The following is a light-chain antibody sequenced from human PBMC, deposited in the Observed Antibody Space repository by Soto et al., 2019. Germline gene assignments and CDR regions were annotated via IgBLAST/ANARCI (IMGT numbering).Light chain of an antibody. V-gene: IGKV3-15*01. CDR3: QQYNSYSPT. CDR1: QSVSSD. CDR2: GAS. J-gene: IGKJ2*01. Sequence: EIVMTQSPATLSVSPGERATLSCRASQSVSSDLAWYHQKPGQAPRLLIYGASTRATGIPARFSGSGSGTEFTLTINSLQSEDSASYYCQQYNSYSPTFGQGTRLEIK.